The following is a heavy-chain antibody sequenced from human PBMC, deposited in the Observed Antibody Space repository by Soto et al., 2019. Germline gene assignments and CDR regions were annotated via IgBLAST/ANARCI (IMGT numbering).Heavy chain of an antibody. CDR1: GGTFSSYA. D-gene: IGHD2-2*01. CDR3: ARHVPAAGYYYGMDV. J-gene: IGHJ6*02. Sequence: QVQLVQSGAEVKKPGSSVKVSCKASGGTFSSYAISWVRQAPGQGLEWMGVIIPIFGTANYAQRFQGRVTITADECTRTAYMELRSLRSEDTAVYYCARHVPAAGYYYGMDVWGQGTTVTVSS. V-gene: IGHV1-69*12. CDR2: IIPIFGTA.